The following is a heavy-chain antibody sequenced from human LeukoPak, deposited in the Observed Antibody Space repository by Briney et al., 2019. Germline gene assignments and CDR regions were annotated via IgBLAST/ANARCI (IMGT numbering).Heavy chain of an antibody. CDR2: SYYSGST. J-gene: IGHJ4*02. Sequence: KTSETLSLTCTVSGGSISSSSYYSGWIRQPPGKGLEWIASSYYSGSTYYNPSLKSRVTISVDTSNNQFSLKLSSVTAADTAVCYCARQLGYCSSTSCYADKVDYWGQGTLVTVSS. D-gene: IGHD2-2*01. CDR1: GGSISSSSYY. V-gene: IGHV4-39*01. CDR3: ARQLGYCSSTSCYADKVDY.